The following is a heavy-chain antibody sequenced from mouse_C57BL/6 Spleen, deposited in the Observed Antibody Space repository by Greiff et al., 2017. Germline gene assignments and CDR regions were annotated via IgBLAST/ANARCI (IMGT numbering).Heavy chain of an antibody. J-gene: IGHJ4*01. CDR3: TLSGTTEECFFSMDY. D-gene: IGHD1-1*01. Sequence: QVQLQQSGAELVRPGASVTLSCKASGYTFTDYEMHWVKQTPVHGLEWIGAIDPENGGTAYNQKFKGKAILTADKSSSTAYMELLSLTSEDSAVYCCTLSGTTEECFFSMDYWGPGTSVTVAS. CDR1: GYTFTDYE. V-gene: IGHV1-15*01. CDR2: IDPENGGT.